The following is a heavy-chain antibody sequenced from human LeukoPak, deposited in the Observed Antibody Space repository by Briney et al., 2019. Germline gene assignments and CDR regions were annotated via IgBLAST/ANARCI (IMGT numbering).Heavy chain of an antibody. Sequence: GGSLRLSCAASGFTFDDYGMSWVRQAPGKGLEWVSGINWNGGSTGYADSVKGRFTISRDNAKNSLYLQMNSLRAEDTALYYCAKGDPYYYDSSGYSIDYWGQGTLVTVSS. J-gene: IGHJ4*02. V-gene: IGHV3-20*04. CDR2: INWNGGST. D-gene: IGHD3-22*01. CDR1: GFTFDDYG. CDR3: AKGDPYYYDSSGYSIDY.